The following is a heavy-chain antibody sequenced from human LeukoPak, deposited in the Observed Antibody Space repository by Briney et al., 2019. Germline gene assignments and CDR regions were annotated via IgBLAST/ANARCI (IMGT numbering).Heavy chain of an antibody. V-gene: IGHV3-23*01. Sequence: PGGSLRLACAASGFTFSSYAMSWVRQAPGKGLEWVSAISGSGGSTYYADSVKGRFTISRDNSKNTLYLQMSSLRAEDTAVYYCANTIDIAARPYYYYGMDVWGQGTTVTVSS. CDR2: ISGSGGST. D-gene: IGHD6-6*01. J-gene: IGHJ6*02. CDR1: GFTFSSYA. CDR3: ANTIDIAARPYYYYGMDV.